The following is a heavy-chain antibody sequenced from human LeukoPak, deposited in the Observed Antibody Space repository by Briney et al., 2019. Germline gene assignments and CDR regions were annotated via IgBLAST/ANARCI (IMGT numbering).Heavy chain of an antibody. CDR3: ARDGSYYYDSSGPEDAFDI. CDR2: ISYDGSNK. CDR1: GFTVSSNY. D-gene: IGHD3-22*01. Sequence: GGSLRLSCAASGFTVSSNYMSWVRQAPGKGLEWVAVISYDGSNKYYVDSVKGRFTISRDNAKNSLYLQMNSLRAEDTAVYYCARDGSYYYDSSGPEDAFDIWGQGTMVTVSS. J-gene: IGHJ3*02. V-gene: IGHV3-30*03.